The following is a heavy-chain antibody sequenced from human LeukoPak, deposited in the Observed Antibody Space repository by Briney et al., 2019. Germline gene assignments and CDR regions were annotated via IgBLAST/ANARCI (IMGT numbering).Heavy chain of an antibody. D-gene: IGHD2-2*01. CDR1: GYTFTAYY. V-gene: IGHV1-2*02. CDR3: ARIHCSSTSCYYFDY. CDR2: VNLDRGGT. Sequence: ASVKVSCKASGYTFTAYYMHWVRQAPGQGLERVGWVNLDRGGTNYAQKFQGRVTMTRDTSINTAYMDLSRLTSDDTAVYYCARIHCSSTSCYYFDYWGQGTLVTVSS. J-gene: IGHJ4*02.